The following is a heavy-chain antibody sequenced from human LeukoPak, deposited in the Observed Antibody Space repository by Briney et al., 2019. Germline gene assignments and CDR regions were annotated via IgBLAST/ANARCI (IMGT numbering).Heavy chain of an antibody. V-gene: IGHV3-7*01. CDR1: GFTFSTYW. J-gene: IGHJ4*02. CDR2: MRRDGNEI. Sequence: GGSLRLSCSASGFTFSTYWMSWVRQAPGKGLEWVANMRRDGNEIYYLDSVKGRFTISRDNAKNSLYLQMNSLRAEDTAVYYCARDWNDRSLDYWGQGTLVTVSS. D-gene: IGHD1-1*01. CDR3: ARDWNDRSLDY.